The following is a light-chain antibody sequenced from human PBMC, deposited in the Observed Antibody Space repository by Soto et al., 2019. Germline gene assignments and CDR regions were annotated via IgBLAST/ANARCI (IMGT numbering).Light chain of an antibody. Sequence: DIQMTQSPSSVSASVGDRVTITCRASQGLSGRLAWYQQKPGKAPKVLIYAASSVQSGVPSRFSGSGSATDVTLPISSLQPEDFATDLCPQAATCPLTFGGGTKVEIK. CDR3: PQAATCPLT. CDR2: AAS. CDR1: QGLSGR. V-gene: IGKV1-12*01. J-gene: IGKJ4*01.